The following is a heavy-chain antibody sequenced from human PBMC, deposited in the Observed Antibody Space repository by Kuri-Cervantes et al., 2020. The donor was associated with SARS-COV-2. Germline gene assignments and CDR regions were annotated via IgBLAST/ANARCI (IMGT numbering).Heavy chain of an antibody. CDR3: ARERGANYDFWSGYSYYYYYYMDV. CDR2: INPSGGST. CDR1: GYTFTSYY. Sequence: ASVKVSCKASGYTFTSYYMHWVRQAPGQGLEWMGIINPSGGSTSYAQKFQGRVTMTRDTSTSTVYMELSSLRSEDTAVYYCARERGANYDFWSGYSYYYYYYMDVWGKGTTVTVYS. D-gene: IGHD3-3*01. V-gene: IGHV1-46*01. J-gene: IGHJ6*03.